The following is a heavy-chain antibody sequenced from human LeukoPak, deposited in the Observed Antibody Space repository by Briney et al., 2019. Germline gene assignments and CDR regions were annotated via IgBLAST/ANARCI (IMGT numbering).Heavy chain of an antibody. CDR1: GSSISSGGYY. V-gene: IGHV4-30-2*01. CDR3: ARQGLQIGSYYEPDAFDI. J-gene: IGHJ3*02. CDR2: IYHSGST. Sequence: SETLSLTCTVSGSSISSGGYYWSWIRQPPGKGLEWIGYIYHSGSTYYNPSLKSRVTISVDRSKNQFSLKLSSVTAADTAVYYCARQGLQIGSYYEPDAFDIWGQGTMVTVSS. D-gene: IGHD1-26*01.